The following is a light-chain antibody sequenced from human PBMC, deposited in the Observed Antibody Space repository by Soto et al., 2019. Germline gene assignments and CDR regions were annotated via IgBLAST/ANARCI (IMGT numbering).Light chain of an antibody. CDR3: ASWDNSLNGLYV. J-gene: IGLJ1*01. V-gene: IGLV1-44*01. Sequence: QSVLTQPPSASGTPGQRVSISCSGSSSNIGSHPVNWYQQLPGTAPKLLLYGDNQRPSGVPDRFSGSKSGTSASLAISGLQSKDEAHYYCASWDNSLNGLYVFGTGTKVTVL. CDR1: SSNIGSHP. CDR2: GDN.